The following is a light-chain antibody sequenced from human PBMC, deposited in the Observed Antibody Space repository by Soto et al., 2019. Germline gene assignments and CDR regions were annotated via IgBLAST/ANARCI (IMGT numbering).Light chain of an antibody. J-gene: IGKJ5*01. CDR2: YAS. Sequence: EIMMTQSPVTLSVSPGERATLSCRASQSVSNNLAWYQQKPGQAPRLLIYYASTRATGIPVRFSGSGSGTEFTLTISSLQSEDFALYYCQQYNDWPPITFGQGTRLEIK. CDR1: QSVSNN. CDR3: QQYNDWPPIT. V-gene: IGKV3-15*01.